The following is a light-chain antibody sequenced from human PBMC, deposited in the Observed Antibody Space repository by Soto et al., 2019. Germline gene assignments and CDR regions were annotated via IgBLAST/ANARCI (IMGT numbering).Light chain of an antibody. V-gene: IGKV3-20*01. CDR1: QSVSSSS. J-gene: IGKJ1*01. CDR3: QQYGSSPVT. Sequence: EIVLTQSPGTLSLSPGERATLSCRASQSVSSSSLAWYQQKPGQAPRLLIYAASSRATDIPDRFSGSGSGTGFTLTISGLEPEDFAVYYCQQYGSSPVTFGQGTKVEIK. CDR2: AAS.